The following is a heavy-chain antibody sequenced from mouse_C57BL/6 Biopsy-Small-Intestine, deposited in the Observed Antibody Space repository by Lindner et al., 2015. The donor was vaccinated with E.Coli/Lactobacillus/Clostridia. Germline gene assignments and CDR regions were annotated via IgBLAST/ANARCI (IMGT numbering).Heavy chain of an antibody. CDR1: GYIFTDYE. CDR2: IDPETGGT. D-gene: IGHD2-2*01. CDR3: VPLLWLRRDAY. Sequence: VQLQESGAELVRPGASVTLSCKASGYIFTDYEMHWVKQTPVHGLEWIGAIDPETGGTAYNQNFKGKVILTADKSSSTAYMELRSLTSDDSAVYYCVPLLWLRRDAYWGQGTLVTVSA. J-gene: IGHJ3*01. V-gene: IGHV1-15*01.